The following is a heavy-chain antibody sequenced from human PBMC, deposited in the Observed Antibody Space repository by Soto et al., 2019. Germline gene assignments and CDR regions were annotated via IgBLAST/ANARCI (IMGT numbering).Heavy chain of an antibody. CDR1: GFTFSSYA. Sequence: GGSLRLSCAASGFTFSSYAMSWVRQAPGKGLEWVSAISGSGGSTYYADSVKGRFTISRDNSKNTLYLQMNSLRAEDTAVYYCAPRSGWYRGFDYWGQGTLVTVSS. V-gene: IGHV3-23*01. J-gene: IGHJ4*02. CDR2: ISGSGGST. D-gene: IGHD6-19*01. CDR3: APRSGWYRGFDY.